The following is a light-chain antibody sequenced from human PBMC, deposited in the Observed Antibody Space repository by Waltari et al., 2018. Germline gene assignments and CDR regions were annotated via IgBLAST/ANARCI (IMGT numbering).Light chain of an antibody. CDR1: QDISNN. CDR3: QHGFGSPYS. Sequence: DIQLTQSPSSLSASVGERVTITCQANQDISNNLAWYQQKPGKVPKLLIYKSSTLQSGVPSRFSGSASGTDFTLTISSLQPEDFATYYCQHGFGSPYSFGQGTKVEIK. V-gene: IGKV1-9*01. J-gene: IGKJ2*03. CDR2: KSS.